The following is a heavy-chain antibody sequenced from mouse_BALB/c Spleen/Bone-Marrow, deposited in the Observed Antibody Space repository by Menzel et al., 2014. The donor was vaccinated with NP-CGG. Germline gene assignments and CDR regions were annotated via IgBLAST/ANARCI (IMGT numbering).Heavy chain of an antibody. CDR2: IDPANGNT. D-gene: IGHD1-2*01. J-gene: IGHJ2*01. Sequence: EVQLQQSGAELVKPGASVKLSCAASGFNIKDTYMHWVKQRPEQGLEWIGRIDPANGNTKYDPKFQGKATITADTSSNTAYLQLSSLTSEDTAVYYCATYYYGYYFDYWAQGTTLTVSS. CDR1: GFNIKDTY. V-gene: IGHV14-3*02. CDR3: ATYYYGYYFDY.